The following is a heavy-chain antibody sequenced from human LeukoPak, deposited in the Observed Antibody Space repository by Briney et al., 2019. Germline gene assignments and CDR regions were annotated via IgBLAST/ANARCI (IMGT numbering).Heavy chain of an antibody. D-gene: IGHD5-24*01. J-gene: IGHJ4*02. Sequence: KPSETLSLTCTVSGGSISSGSYYWSWIRQPAGKGLEWIGRIYTSGRTNYNPYLKSRVTISVDTSKNQFSLKLSSVTAADTAVYYCARLSRDGYNFVDYWGQGTLVTVSS. CDR3: ARLSRDGYNFVDY. CDR1: GGSISSGSYY. CDR2: IYTSGRT. V-gene: IGHV4-61*02.